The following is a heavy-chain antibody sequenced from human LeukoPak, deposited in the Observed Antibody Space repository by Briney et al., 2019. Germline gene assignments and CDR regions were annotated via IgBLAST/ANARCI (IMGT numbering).Heavy chain of an antibody. J-gene: IGHJ6*03. CDR1: GGSFSGYS. CDR3: ARGLRRYYYYYYMDV. V-gene: IGHV4-34*01. Sequence: PSETLSLTCAVYGGSFSGYSWSWIRQPPGEGLEWIGEINESETTNYKSSLKSRVTISVDTSKNQFSLKLSSVTAADTAVYYCARGLRRYYYYYYMDVWGKGTTVTVSS. CDR2: INESETT.